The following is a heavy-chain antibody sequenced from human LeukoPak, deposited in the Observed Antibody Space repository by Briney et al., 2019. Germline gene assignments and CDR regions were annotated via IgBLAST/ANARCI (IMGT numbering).Heavy chain of an antibody. CDR1: GYSFTSYW. V-gene: IGHV5-51*01. Sequence: GESLKISCKGSGYSFTSYWIGWVPQMPGKGLEWMGIIYPGDSDTRYSPSFQGQVTISADKSISTAYLQWSSLKALDTAMYYCALYGSGSQSHMDVWGKGTTVTVSS. CDR2: IYPGDSDT. J-gene: IGHJ6*03. D-gene: IGHD3-10*01. CDR3: ALYGSGSQSHMDV.